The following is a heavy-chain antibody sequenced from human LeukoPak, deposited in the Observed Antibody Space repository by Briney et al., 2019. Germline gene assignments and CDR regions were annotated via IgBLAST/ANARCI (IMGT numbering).Heavy chain of an antibody. V-gene: IGHV1-69*13. D-gene: IGHD3-22*01. CDR3: ARLKLQYYYDSSGRGGYFDY. CDR1: GGTFSGYA. Sequence: SVKVSCKASGGTFSGYAISWVRQAPGQGLEWMGGIIPIVGTADYAQKFQGRVTITADESTSTAYMELSSLRSEDTAVYYCARLKLQYYYDSSGRGGYFDYWGQGTLVTVSS. CDR2: IIPIVGTA. J-gene: IGHJ4*02.